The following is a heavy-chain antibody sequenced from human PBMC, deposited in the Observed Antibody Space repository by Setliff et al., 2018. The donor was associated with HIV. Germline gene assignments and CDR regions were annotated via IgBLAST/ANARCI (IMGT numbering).Heavy chain of an antibody. CDR3: ARNSQKGVQPLLLAS. J-gene: IGHJ4*02. V-gene: IGHV4-39*07. Sequence: SETLSLTCTVSGGSISTSRHYWGWIRQPPGKGLEWIGEINHSGSTNYNPSLKSRVTISVDTSKNQFSLKLSSVTAADTAVYYCARNSQKGVQPLLLASWGPGTLVTVSS. CDR2: INHSGST. CDR1: GGSISTSRHY. D-gene: IGHD1-1*01.